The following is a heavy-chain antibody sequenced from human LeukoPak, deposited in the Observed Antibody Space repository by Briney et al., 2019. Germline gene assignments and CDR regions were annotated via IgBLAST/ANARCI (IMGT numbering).Heavy chain of an antibody. CDR3: ARGIGYYDSSGSTTWAFDI. J-gene: IGHJ3*02. CDR1: GXTFSSYG. Sequence: GRSLRLSCAASGXTFSSYGVHWVRQAPGKGLEWVALISYAGSDKYYADSVQGRFTISRDNSKNTLYLQMNSLRAEDTAVYYCARGIGYYDSSGSTTWAFDIWGQGTMVTVSS. CDR2: ISYAGSDK. D-gene: IGHD3-22*01. V-gene: IGHV3-30*03.